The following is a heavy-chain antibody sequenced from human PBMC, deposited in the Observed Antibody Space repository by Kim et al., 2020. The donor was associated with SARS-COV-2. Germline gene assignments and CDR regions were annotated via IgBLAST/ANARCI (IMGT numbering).Heavy chain of an antibody. J-gene: IGHJ4*02. D-gene: IGHD2-15*01. CDR1: GYTLTDFS. V-gene: IGHV1-24*01. CDR2: FDPEDGEI. CDR3: ATDPPLLRY. Sequence: ASVKVSCKVSGYTLTDFSIHWVRQAPGKGLEWMGGFDPEDGEIIYAQKFQGRVTMTEDTSTDTAYMELSSLRSGDTAVYYCATDPPLLRYWGQGTLVTVSS.